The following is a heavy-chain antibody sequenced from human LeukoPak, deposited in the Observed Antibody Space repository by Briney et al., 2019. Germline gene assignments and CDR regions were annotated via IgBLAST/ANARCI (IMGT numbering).Heavy chain of an antibody. J-gene: IGHJ4*02. Sequence: SETLSLTCAVSGYSISSGYYWGWIRQPPGKGLEWIGDIYHTGSTYYNPSLKSRVTVSVDTSKNQFSLKLTSVTAADTAVYFCARNYYGSGSSSDYWGQRTLVTVSS. CDR1: GYSISSGYY. CDR3: ARNYYGSGSSSDY. V-gene: IGHV4-38-2*01. CDR2: IYHTGST. D-gene: IGHD3-10*01.